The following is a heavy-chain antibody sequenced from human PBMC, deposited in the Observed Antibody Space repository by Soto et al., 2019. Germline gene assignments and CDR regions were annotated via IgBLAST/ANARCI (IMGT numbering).Heavy chain of an antibody. CDR2: ISYDGSNK. J-gene: IGHJ4*02. CDR3: ARDHMVAGPFDY. D-gene: IGHD6-19*01. CDR1: GFTFSSYA. V-gene: IGHV3-30-3*01. Sequence: QVQLVESGGGVVQPGRSLRLSCAASGFTFSSYAMHLVRQAPGKGLEWVAVISYDGSNKYYADSVKGRFTISRDNSKNTLYLQMNSLRAEDTAVYYCARDHMVAGPFDYRGQGTLVTVSS.